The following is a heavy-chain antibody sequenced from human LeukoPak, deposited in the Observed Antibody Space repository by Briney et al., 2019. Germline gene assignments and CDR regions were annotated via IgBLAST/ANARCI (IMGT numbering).Heavy chain of an antibody. Sequence: GGSLRLSCEGSGFTHSRHSMNWVRQAPGKGLKWLSYISISSSMIYYAVSVKGRFTISRDNAKISLYLQMNSLRAEYTALYYCARDLQDYYYMDVWGKGTTVTVSS. J-gene: IGHJ6*03. CDR2: ISISSSMI. V-gene: IGHV3-48*04. CDR1: GFTHSRHS. CDR3: ARDLQDYYYMDV.